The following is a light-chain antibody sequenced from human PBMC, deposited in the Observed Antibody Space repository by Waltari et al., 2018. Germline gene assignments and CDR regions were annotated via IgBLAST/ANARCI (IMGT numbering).Light chain of an antibody. V-gene: IGLV3-19*01. CDR3: NSRDSSGNHVV. CDR2: GKN. J-gene: IGLJ2*01. Sequence: SSELTQDPAVSVALGQTVRITCQGDSLRSYYASSYQQKPGQAPVLVIYGKNNRPSGIPDRFAGSSYGNTASLTITGAQAEDEADYYCNSRDSSGNHVVFGGGTKLTVL. CDR1: SLRSYY.